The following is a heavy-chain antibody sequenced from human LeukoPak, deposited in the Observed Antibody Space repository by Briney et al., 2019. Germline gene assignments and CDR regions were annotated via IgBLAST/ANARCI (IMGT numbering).Heavy chain of an antibody. Sequence: PSETLSLTCTVSGGSISSGGYYWSWIRQHPGKGLEWIGYIYYSGSTYYNPSLKSRVTISVDTSKNQFSLKLSSVTAADTAVYYCARGSSSGSFYYYGMDVWGQGTTVTVSS. CDR3: ARGSSSGSFYYYGMDV. D-gene: IGHD3-10*01. CDR2: IYYSGST. CDR1: GGSISSGGYY. V-gene: IGHV4-31*03. J-gene: IGHJ6*02.